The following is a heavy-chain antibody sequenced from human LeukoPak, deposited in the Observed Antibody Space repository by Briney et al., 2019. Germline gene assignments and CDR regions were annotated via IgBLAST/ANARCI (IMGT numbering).Heavy chain of an antibody. V-gene: IGHV3-30-3*01. CDR1: GFTFSSYA. CDR3: AKEGYSSSWYGAFDI. CDR2: ISYDGSNK. J-gene: IGHJ3*02. D-gene: IGHD6-13*01. Sequence: GRSLRLSCAASGFTFSSYAMHWVRQAPGKGLEWVAVISYDGSNKYYADSVKGRFTISRDNSKNTLYLQMNSLRAEDTAVYYCAKEGYSSSWYGAFDIWGQGTMVTVSS.